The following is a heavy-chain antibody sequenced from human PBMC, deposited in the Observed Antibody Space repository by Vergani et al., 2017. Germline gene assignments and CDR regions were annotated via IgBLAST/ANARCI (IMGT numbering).Heavy chain of an antibody. Sequence: QVQLQESGPGLVKPSETLSLTCTVSGGSTSSYYWSWIRQPPGKGLEWIGNIYYIGGTNYNPSLKSRVTRSVDTSKNQSPLKLSSVTAADTAVDYCARDPAAGYVDLWGRGTLVTVSS. D-gene: IGHD6-13*01. V-gene: IGHV4-59*01. CDR1: GGSTSSYY. CDR3: ARDPAAGYVDL. J-gene: IGHJ2*01. CDR2: IYYIGGT.